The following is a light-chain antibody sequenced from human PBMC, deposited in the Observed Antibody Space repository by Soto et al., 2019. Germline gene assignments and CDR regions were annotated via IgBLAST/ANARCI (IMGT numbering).Light chain of an antibody. J-gene: IGLJ2*01. Sequence: QSALTQPASVSGSPGQSITISCTGTSSDVGGYNYVSWYQQHPGRAPQLLIYEVSNRPSGLSSRFSGSKSGNTASLTISGLQAEDEADYYCSSYTSTSTLIFGGGTQLTVL. V-gene: IGLV2-14*01. CDR3: SSYTSTSTLI. CDR1: SSDVGGYNY. CDR2: EVS.